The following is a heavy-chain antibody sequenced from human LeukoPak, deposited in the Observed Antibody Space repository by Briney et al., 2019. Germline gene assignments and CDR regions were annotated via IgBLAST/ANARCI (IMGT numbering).Heavy chain of an antibody. D-gene: IGHD1-26*01. CDR2: INSDGSST. J-gene: IGHJ6*02. Sequence: QAGGSLRLSCAASGFTFSSYWMHWVRQAPGKGLVWVSRINSDGSSTSYADSVKGRFTISRDNAKNTLYLQMNSLRAEDTAVYYCATRNGSPRGLIYYGMDVWGQGTTVTVSS. CDR1: GFTFSSYW. V-gene: IGHV3-74*01. CDR3: ATRNGSPRGLIYYGMDV.